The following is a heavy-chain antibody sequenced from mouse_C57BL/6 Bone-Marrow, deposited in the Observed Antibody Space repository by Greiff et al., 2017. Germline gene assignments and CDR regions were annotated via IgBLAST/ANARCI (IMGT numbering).Heavy chain of an antibody. CDR2: IFPGSGST. Sequence: QVQLKESGPELVKPGASVKISCKASGYTFTDYYINWVKQRPGQGLEWIGWIFPGSGSTYYNEKFKGKATLTVDKSSSTAYMLLSSLTSEYSAVYFCARSEYYGPYWYFDVWGTGTTVTVSS. CDR3: ARSEYYGPYWYFDV. D-gene: IGHD1-1*01. V-gene: IGHV1-75*01. J-gene: IGHJ1*03. CDR1: GYTFTDYY.